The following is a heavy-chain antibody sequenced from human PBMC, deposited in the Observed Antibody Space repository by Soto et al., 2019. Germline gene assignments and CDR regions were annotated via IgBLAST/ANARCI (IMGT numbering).Heavy chain of an antibody. CDR3: ARVPQITMVRGVPYYGMDV. CDR1: GFTFSSYW. D-gene: IGHD3-10*01. Sequence: GGSLRLSCAASGFTFSSYWMHWVRQAPGKGLVWVSRINSDGSSTSYADSVKGRFTISRDNAKNTLYLQMNSLRAEDTAVYYCARVPQITMVRGVPYYGMDVSGQGPTVTVYS. V-gene: IGHV3-74*01. J-gene: IGHJ6*02. CDR2: INSDGSST.